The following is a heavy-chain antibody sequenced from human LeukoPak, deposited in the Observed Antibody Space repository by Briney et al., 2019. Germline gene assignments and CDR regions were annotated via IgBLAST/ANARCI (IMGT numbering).Heavy chain of an antibody. CDR3: ARAVDYPTYSSDF. Sequence: ASVKVSCKASGYGFTSYQIHWVRQAPGQGLEWMGIINPSGGSTRYAQKFQARLTLTSDTSATTVYMELTNVRSDDTAVYYCARAVDYPTYSSDFWGHGSLVTVST. D-gene: IGHD4/OR15-4a*01. J-gene: IGHJ4*01. CDR1: GYGFTSYQ. CDR2: INPSGGST. V-gene: IGHV1-46*01.